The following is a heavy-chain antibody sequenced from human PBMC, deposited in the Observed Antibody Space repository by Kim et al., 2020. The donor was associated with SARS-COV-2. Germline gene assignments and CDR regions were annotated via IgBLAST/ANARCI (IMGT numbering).Heavy chain of an antibody. Sequence: PSLQSRVTISAQTSKNQFSLKPSSVTAADTAVYYCARSKGDSSGYYDYCGQGTLVTVSS. V-gene: IGHV4-34*01. J-gene: IGHJ4*02. CDR3: ARSKGDSSGYYDY. D-gene: IGHD3-22*01.